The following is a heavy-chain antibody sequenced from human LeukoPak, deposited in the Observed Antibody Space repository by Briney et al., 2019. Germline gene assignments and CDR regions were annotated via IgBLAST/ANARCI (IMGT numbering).Heavy chain of an antibody. CDR3: ARGGDDYFDY. CDR2: IYYSGST. Sequence: SETLSLTRTVSGGSISSSYWSWIRQPPGKGLEWIGAIYYSGSTNYNPSLMSRVTISVDRSKTQFSLQLSSGTPADTAVYFCARGGDDYFDYWGQGTLVTVSS. CDR1: GGSISSSY. J-gene: IGHJ4*02. D-gene: IGHD3-10*01. V-gene: IGHV4-59*01.